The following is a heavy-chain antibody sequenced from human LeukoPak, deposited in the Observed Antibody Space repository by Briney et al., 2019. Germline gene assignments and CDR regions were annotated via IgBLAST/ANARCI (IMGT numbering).Heavy chain of an antibody. CDR3: ARERDYYYYYMDV. V-gene: IGHV3-11*04. CDR1: GFTVSSNY. J-gene: IGHJ6*03. Sequence: GGSLRLSCAASGFTVSSNYMSWVRQAPGKGLEWVSYISSSGSTIYYADSVKGRFTISSDNAKNSLYLQMNSLRAEDTAVYYCARERDYYYYYMDVWGKGTTVTVSS. CDR2: ISSSGSTI.